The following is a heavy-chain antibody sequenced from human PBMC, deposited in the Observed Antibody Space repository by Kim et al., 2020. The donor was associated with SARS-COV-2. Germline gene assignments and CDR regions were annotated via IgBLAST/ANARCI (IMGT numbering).Heavy chain of an antibody. CDR3: ARDPDKNGWSFFDD. D-gene: IGHD6-19*01. Sequence: AESVQGRFTTSRDNAKNTLYLQMNSLRAEDTAVYYCARDPDKNGWSFFDDWGQGTLVTVSS. V-gene: IGHV3-74*01. J-gene: IGHJ4*02.